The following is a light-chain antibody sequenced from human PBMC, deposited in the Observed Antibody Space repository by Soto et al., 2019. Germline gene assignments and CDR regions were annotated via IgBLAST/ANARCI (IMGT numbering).Light chain of an antibody. Sequence: DIQMTQSPSSVSASVGDRVTITCRASQDISTWLAWYQQKPGKAPKLLIYATSSVQNGVPSWFSGRGSGTDFTLTISSLQTEDFATYYCLQTSRFPWTFGQGTKVEIK. CDR2: ATS. V-gene: IGKV1-12*01. J-gene: IGKJ1*01. CDR1: QDISTW. CDR3: LQTSRFPWT.